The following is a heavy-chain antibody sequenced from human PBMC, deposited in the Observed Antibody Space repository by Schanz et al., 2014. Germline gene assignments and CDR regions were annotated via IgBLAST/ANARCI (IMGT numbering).Heavy chain of an antibody. J-gene: IGHJ4*02. D-gene: IGHD4-17*01. Sequence: QVQLVQSGAEVKKPGASVMVSCKASGYTFTSYGISWVRQAPGQGLEWMGRIIPILGIANYAQKFQGRVTITADRSKSTAYMELSSLRSEDTAVYYCARGYGDSPSDFWGQGTLVTVSS. CDR2: IIPILGIA. V-gene: IGHV1-69*04. CDR1: GYTFTSYG. CDR3: ARGYGDSPSDF.